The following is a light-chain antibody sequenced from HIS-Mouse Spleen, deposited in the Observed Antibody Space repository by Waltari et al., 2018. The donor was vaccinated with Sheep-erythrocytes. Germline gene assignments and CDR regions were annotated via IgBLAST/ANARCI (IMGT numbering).Light chain of an antibody. Sequence: QSALTQPASVSGSPGQSITISCTGTSSAVGCYNYVSWYQPHPGNAPKLMIYEVSNRPSGVSNRFSGSKSGNTASLTISGLQAEDEADYYCSSYTSSSTVVFGGGTKLTVL. J-gene: IGLJ2*01. CDR2: EVS. CDR3: SSYTSSSTVV. CDR1: SSAVGCYNY. V-gene: IGLV2-14*01.